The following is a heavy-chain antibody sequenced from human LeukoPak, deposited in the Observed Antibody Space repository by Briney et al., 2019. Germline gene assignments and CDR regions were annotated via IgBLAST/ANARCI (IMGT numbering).Heavy chain of an antibody. Sequence: GGSLRLSCAASGFTFTTYWMSWVRQAPGKGLEWVANIKQDGTEKYYVDSVKGRFTISRDNAKNSLYLQMNSLRGEDTAMYYCARVVFLHCSGGRCYSGGFDYWGQGTLVTVSS. CDR3: ARVVFLHCSGGRCYSGGFDY. V-gene: IGHV3-7*01. CDR2: IKQDGTEK. CDR1: GFTFTTYW. J-gene: IGHJ4*02. D-gene: IGHD2-15*01.